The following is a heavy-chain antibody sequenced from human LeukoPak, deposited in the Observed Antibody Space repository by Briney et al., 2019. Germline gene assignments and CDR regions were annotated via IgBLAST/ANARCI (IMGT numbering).Heavy chain of an antibody. Sequence: SETLSLTCTVSGGSISSSSYYWGWIRQPPGKGLEWIGSIYYSGSTYYNPSLKSRVTISVDTSKNQFSLKLSSVTAADTAVYYCARQPPVFGLDYWGQGTLVTVSS. CDR3: ARQPPVFGLDY. CDR1: GGSISSSSYY. CDR2: IYYSGST. J-gene: IGHJ4*02. D-gene: IGHD3-10*01. V-gene: IGHV4-39*01.